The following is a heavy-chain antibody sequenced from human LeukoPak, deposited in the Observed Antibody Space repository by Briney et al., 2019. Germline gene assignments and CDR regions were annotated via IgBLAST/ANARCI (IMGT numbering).Heavy chain of an antibody. J-gene: IGHJ5*02. Sequence: PGGSLRLSCEGSGFTFRTYVMYWVRQAPGKGLEWVAVIWFDGSKKYYADSVKGRFTISRDDSKNTLYLYMNSLRADDTAVYYCARDGAVGRPIDPWGQGTLVTVSS. CDR1: GFTFRTYV. D-gene: IGHD3-10*01. CDR3: ARDGAVGRPIDP. V-gene: IGHV3-33*01. CDR2: IWFDGSKK.